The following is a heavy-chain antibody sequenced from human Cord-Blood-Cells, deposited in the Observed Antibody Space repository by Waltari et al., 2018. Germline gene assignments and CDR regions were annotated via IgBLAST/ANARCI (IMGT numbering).Heavy chain of an antibody. CDR3: AREYSSSSYFDY. CDR1: GYSISSGYY. D-gene: IGHD6-6*01. V-gene: IGHV4-38-2*01. CDR2: IYHSGST. J-gene: IGHJ4*02. Sequence: QVQLQESGPGLVTPSETLSLTCAVPGYSISSGYYWGWIRQPPGKGLEWIGSIYHSGSTYYNPSLKSRVTISVDTSKNQFSLKLSSVTAADTAVYYCAREYSSSSYFDYWGQGTLVTVSS.